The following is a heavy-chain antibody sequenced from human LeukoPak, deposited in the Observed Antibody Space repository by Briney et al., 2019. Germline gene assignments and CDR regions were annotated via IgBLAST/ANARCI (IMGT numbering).Heavy chain of an antibody. CDR3: AREWGDDSGYDYAAFDI. CDR1: GDSVSSNSAA. Sequence: SQTLSLTCAISGDSVSSNSAAWNWIRQSPSRGLEWLGRTYYRSKWYNDYAVSVKSRITINPDTSKNQFSLQLNSVTPEDTAVYYCAREWGDDSGYDYAAFDIWGQGTMVTVSS. J-gene: IGHJ3*02. D-gene: IGHD5-12*01. V-gene: IGHV6-1*01. CDR2: TYYRSKWYN.